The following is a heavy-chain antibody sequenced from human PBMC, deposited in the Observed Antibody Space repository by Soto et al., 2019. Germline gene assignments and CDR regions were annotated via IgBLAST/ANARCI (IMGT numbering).Heavy chain of an antibody. CDR2: INPSGGST. V-gene: IGHV1-46*01. J-gene: IGHJ4*02. D-gene: IGHD6-13*01. CDR3: ARSGEVGSSWPNIDY. Sequence: ASVKVSCKASGYTFTSYYMHWVRQAPGQGLEWMGIINPSGGSTSYAQKFQGRVTMTRDTSTSTVYMELSSLRSEDTAVYYCARSGEVGSSWPNIDYWGQGTLVTVSS. CDR1: GYTFTSYY.